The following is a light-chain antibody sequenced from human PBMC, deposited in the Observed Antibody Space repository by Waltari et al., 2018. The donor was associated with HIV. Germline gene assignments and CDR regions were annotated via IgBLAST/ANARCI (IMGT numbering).Light chain of an antibody. CDR2: RNN. J-gene: IGLJ2*01. V-gene: IGLV1-47*01. Sequence: QSVLTQPPSASGTPGQRVTISCSGSSSNIGSNYVYWYQHLPGTAPKLLIYRNNQRPSGVPDRFSGSKSGPSASLAISGLRSEDEADYYCAAWDGSLSVVIFGGGTKLTVL. CDR1: SSNIGSNY. CDR3: AAWDGSLSVVI.